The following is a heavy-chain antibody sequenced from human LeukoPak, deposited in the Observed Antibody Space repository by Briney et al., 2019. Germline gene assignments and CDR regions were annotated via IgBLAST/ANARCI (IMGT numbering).Heavy chain of an antibody. CDR3: AKDFRHSSTADSGSDLPLDY. D-gene: IGHD1-26*01. CDR1: GFTFAGYA. CDR2: IQGIHTTT. J-gene: IGHJ4*02. V-gene: IGHV3-23*01. Sequence: QPGGSLRLSCTASGFTFAGYAMSWVRQAPGKGLEWVSSIQGIHTTTYYADSVKGRFTVSRDNSKNTLYLQMNSLRVEDTAVYYCAKDFRHSSTADSGSDLPLDYWGQGALVSVSS.